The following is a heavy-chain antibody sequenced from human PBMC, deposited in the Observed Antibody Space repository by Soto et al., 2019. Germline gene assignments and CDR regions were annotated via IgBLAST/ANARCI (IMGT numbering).Heavy chain of an antibody. D-gene: IGHD3-22*01. V-gene: IGHV4-34*01. CDR3: ARGEGGSSGYNAYLFDY. CDR2: INHSGST. CDR1: GGSFSGYY. J-gene: IGHJ4*02. Sequence: SETLSLTCAVYGGSFSGYYWSWIRQPPGKGLEWIGEINHSGSTNYNPSLKSRVTISVDTSKNQFSLKLSSVTAADTAVYYCARGEGGSSGYNAYLFDYWGQGTLVTVS.